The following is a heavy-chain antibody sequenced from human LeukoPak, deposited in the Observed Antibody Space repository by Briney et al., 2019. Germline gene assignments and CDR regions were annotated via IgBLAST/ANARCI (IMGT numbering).Heavy chain of an antibody. CDR1: GGSFSGYY. V-gene: IGHV4-34*01. CDR2: INHSGST. Sequence: SETLSLTCAVSGGSFSGYYWSWIRQPPGKGLEWIGEINHSGSTNYNPSLKSRVTISVDTSKNQFSLKLSSVTAADTAVYYCGSGSMVWYFDYWGQGTLLTVSS. D-gene: IGHD3-10*01. CDR3: GSGSMVWYFDY. J-gene: IGHJ4*02.